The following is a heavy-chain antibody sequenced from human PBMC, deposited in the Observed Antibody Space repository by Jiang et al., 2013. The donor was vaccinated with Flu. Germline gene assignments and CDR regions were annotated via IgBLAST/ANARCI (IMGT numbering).Heavy chain of an antibody. Sequence: PGLVKPSETLSLTCTVSGGSISSSSYYWGWIRQPPGKGLEWIGSIYYSGSTYYNPSLKSRVTISVDTSKNQFSLKPSSVTAADTAVYYCATRSVRDDAFDIWGQGTMVTVSS. CDR1: GGSISSSSYY. V-gene: IGHV4-39*01. CDR3: ATRSVRDDAFDI. D-gene: IGHD3-16*02. J-gene: IGHJ3*02. CDR2: IYYSGST.